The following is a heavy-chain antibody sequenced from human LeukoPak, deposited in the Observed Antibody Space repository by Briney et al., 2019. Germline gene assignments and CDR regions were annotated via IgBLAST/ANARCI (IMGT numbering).Heavy chain of an antibody. Sequence: GGSLRLSCAASGFTFSSYWMNWVRQVPGKGLVWVSRIASDGNNRDYADSVKGRFTISRDNAKNTLYLQMNSLRAEDTAVYYCARDAHEAVAGPGLDYWGQGTLVTVSS. V-gene: IGHV3-74*01. CDR1: GFTFSSYW. J-gene: IGHJ4*02. CDR3: ARDAHEAVAGPGLDY. CDR2: IASDGNNR. D-gene: IGHD6-19*01.